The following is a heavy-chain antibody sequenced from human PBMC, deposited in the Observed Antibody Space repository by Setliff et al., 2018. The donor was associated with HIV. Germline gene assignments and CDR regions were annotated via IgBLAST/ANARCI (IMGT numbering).Heavy chain of an antibody. CDR1: GYSFTDHY. Sequence: GASVKVSCKTSGYSFTDHYIHWVRQAPGQGLEWMGWISGYNGNTKYVQKLQGRVTMTTDTSTSTAYMDLRSLRSDDTAVYYCAKCSEMLGTPATSSGYYCGWFDPWGQGTLVTVSS. V-gene: IGHV1-18*04. CDR2: ISGYNGNT. D-gene: IGHD3-22*01. J-gene: IGHJ5*02. CDR3: AKCSEMLGTPATSSGYYCGWFDP.